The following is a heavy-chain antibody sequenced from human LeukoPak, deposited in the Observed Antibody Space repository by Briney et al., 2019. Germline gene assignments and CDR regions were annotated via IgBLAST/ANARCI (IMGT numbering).Heavy chain of an antibody. J-gene: IGHJ4*02. CDR3: ASNPSGIAGGSNY. D-gene: IGHD6-13*01. Sequence: GGSLRLSCAASGFTFSSYSMNWVRQAPGKGLEWVSSISSSSSYIYYADSVKGRFTISRDNAKNSLYLQMNSLRAENTAVYYCASNPSGIAGGSNYWGQGTLVTVYS. V-gene: IGHV3-21*01. CDR1: GFTFSSYS. CDR2: ISSSSSYI.